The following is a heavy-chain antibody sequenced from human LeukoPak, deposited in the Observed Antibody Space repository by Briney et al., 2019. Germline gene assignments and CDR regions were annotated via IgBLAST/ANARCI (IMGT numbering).Heavy chain of an antibody. J-gene: IGHJ4*02. Sequence: PSETLSLTCTVSGGSISSYYWTWIRQPAGKGLEWIGRIYTSGSTKYNPSLKSRVTMSLDTSKNQFSLKLNSLTAADTAVYYCARGLAAIADVFDYWGQGTLVSVSS. D-gene: IGHD6-13*01. CDR3: ARGLAAIADVFDY. V-gene: IGHV4-4*07. CDR1: GGSISSYY. CDR2: IYTSGST.